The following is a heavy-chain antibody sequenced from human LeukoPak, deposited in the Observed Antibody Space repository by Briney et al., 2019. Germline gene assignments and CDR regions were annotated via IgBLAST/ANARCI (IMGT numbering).Heavy chain of an antibody. V-gene: IGHV3-7*01. CDR2: IDQHGSDK. J-gene: IGHJ5*02. CDR3: AKTSLGWLDP. Sequence: GRSLGLSCASSGFTFSNYWMSWVRQAPGKGLEWVASIDQHGSDKFSVDSVRGRFTISRDNARNSMYLHMKSLRVEDTAVYYCAKTSLGWLDPWGQGVLVTVSS. D-gene: IGHD7-27*01. CDR1: GFTFSNYW.